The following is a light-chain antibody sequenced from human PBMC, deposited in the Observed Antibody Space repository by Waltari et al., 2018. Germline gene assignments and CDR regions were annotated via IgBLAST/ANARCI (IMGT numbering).Light chain of an antibody. J-gene: IGLJ2*01. V-gene: IGLV2-14*03. CDR2: GVT. CDR1: SRDIGDFNY. CDR3: SSYTDTNTLHVV. Sequence: SALTPPASVSGSPGQSTTISCTGTSRDIGDFNYIPWYQQHPGEGPKLIIYGVTKRPSGVSNRFSGSKSGNTASLTISGLQADDEAEYFCSSYTDTNTLHVVCGGGTKLSVL.